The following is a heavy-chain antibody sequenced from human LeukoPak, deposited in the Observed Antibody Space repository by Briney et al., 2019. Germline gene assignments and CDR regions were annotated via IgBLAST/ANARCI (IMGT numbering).Heavy chain of an antibody. J-gene: IGHJ4*02. D-gene: IGHD6-13*01. CDR2: IYYSGST. CDR1: GGSISSSSYY. CDR3: ARHSGQQLIYLDY. Sequence: SETLSLTCTVSGGSISSSSYYWGWIRQPPGKGLEWIGSIYYSGSTYYNPSLKSRVTISVDTSKNQFSLKLSSVTAADTAVYYCARHSGQQLIYLDYWGQGTLVTVSS. V-gene: IGHV4-39*01.